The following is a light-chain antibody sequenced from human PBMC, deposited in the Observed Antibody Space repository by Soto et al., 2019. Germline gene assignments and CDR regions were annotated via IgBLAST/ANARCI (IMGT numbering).Light chain of an antibody. V-gene: IGKV3-20*01. J-gene: IGKJ5*01. CDR3: QQYDNSTMT. CDR1: QSVNRRY. Sequence: IVCTQSPGTLSLSQGARATLFCRASQSVNRRYLAWYQQKPGQAPRLLIYGASSRATGIPDRFSGIVSGTDFTLTLRGLDPEDCAVYDGQQYDNSTMTVGPGTRVEIK. CDR2: GAS.